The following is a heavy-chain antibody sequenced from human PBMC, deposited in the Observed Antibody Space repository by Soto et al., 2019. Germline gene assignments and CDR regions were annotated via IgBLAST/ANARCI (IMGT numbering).Heavy chain of an antibody. Sequence: QVQLVESGGGVVQPGRSLRLSCAASRFTFSSYAMHWVRQAPGTGLEWVAVISYDGSNKYYADSVKGRFTISRDNSKNTLYLQMNSLRAESTAVYYCARPLWRDDYNWGYFDFWGRGTLVTVSS. J-gene: IGHJ2*01. V-gene: IGHV3-30-3*01. D-gene: IGHD4-4*01. CDR1: RFTFSSYA. CDR3: ARPLWRDDYNWGYFDF. CDR2: ISYDGSNK.